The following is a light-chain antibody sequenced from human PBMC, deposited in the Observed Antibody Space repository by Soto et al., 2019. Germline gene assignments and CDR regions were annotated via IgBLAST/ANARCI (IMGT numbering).Light chain of an antibody. CDR3: QQRNTWPPIT. CDR1: QSFSSY. J-gene: IGKJ5*01. V-gene: IGKV3-11*01. Sequence: EIVFTQSPPTLSISPGERDTLSCRSSQSFSSYFAWSQQKPGQAHGLVIYDASRRASGVPARFSGSGSGTDFTLTISSLEPEDFALYYCQQRNTWPPITFGQGTRLEIK. CDR2: DAS.